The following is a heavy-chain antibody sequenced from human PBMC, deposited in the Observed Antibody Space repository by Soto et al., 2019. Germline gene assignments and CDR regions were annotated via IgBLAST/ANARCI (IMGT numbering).Heavy chain of an antibody. Sequence: PGGSLRLSCAASGFPFSHYAMTWVRQAPGKGLEWVSALYDLDGTYYADSVKGRFTTSSDSSRTTVYLQMNSLRPDDTAVYSCATWHLQEHAYDIWGQGTMVTVSS. V-gene: IGHV3-23*01. CDR2: LYDLDGT. CDR1: GFPFSHYA. J-gene: IGHJ3*02. D-gene: IGHD1-1*01. CDR3: ATWHLQEHAYDI.